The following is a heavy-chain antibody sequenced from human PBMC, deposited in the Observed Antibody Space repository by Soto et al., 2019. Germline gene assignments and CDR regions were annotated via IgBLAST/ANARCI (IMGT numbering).Heavy chain of an antibody. J-gene: IGHJ4*02. V-gene: IGHV3-30-3*01. CDR1: GFTFSSYA. CDR3: ARGTSSLTRFDF. Sequence: QVQLVESGGGVVHPGRSLRLSCAASGFTFSSYAMHWVRQAPGKGLEWVAGISYDGSNKYYAESVKGRFTIARDNSKNTMYLQVNSLRAEDTAVYYCARGTSSLTRFDFWGQGTLVTVS. D-gene: IGHD2-2*01. CDR2: ISYDGSNK.